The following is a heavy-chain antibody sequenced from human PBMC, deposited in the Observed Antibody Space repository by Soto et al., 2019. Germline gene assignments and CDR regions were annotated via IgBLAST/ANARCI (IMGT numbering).Heavy chain of an antibody. D-gene: IGHD3-3*01. V-gene: IGHV3-21*01. CDR3: ARGLGYYDFWSGYSNWFDP. CDR2: ISSSSSYI. Sequence: EVQLAESGGGLVKPGGSLRLSCAASGFTFSSYSMNWVRQAPGKGLEWVSSISSSSSYIYYADSVKGRFTISRDNAKNSLYLQMNSLRAEDTAVYYCARGLGYYDFWSGYSNWFDPWGQGTLVTVSS. J-gene: IGHJ5*02. CDR1: GFTFSSYS.